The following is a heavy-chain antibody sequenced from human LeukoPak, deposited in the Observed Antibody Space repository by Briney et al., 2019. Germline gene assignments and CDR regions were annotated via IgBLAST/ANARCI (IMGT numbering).Heavy chain of an antibody. CDR2: IYKDDSP. Sequence: GGSLRLSCAASGFIVSESYMAWVRQAPGKGLEWVSVIYKDDSPHYADSAKGRFTISRDSSKNALYLQMNSLRAEDTAVYYCATRYFYIGSRYYYGYFFDYWGQGTLVTASS. CDR3: ATRYFYIGSRYYYGYFFDY. D-gene: IGHD3-22*01. CDR1: GFIVSESY. J-gene: IGHJ4*02. V-gene: IGHV3-53*01.